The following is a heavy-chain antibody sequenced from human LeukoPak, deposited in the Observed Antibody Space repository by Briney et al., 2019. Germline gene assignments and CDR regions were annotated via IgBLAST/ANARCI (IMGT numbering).Heavy chain of an antibody. D-gene: IGHD6-13*01. V-gene: IGHV3-21*01. CDR1: GFIFSRYN. J-gene: IGHJ6*02. CDR2: ISSSSSYI. CDR3: ARDSTEGPMQLGSYYYYYGMDV. Sequence: GGSLRLSCAASGFIFSRYNMNWVRQAPGKGLEWVSSISSSSSYIYYADSVKGRFTISRDNAENSLYLQMNSLRAEDTAVYYCARDSTEGPMQLGSYYYYYGMDVWGQGTTVTVSS.